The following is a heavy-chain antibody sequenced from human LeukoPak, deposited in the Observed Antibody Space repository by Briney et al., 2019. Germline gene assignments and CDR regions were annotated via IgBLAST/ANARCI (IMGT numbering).Heavy chain of an antibody. CDR3: AARYTGPVYSSSSGFVVGRDY. J-gene: IGHJ4*02. V-gene: IGHV4-39*01. D-gene: IGHD6-6*01. Sequence: SETLSLTCTVSGGSISSSSYYWGWIRQPPGKGLEWIGSIYYSGSTYYNPSLKSRVTISVDTSKNQFSLKLSSVTAADTAVYYCAARYTGPVYSSSSGFVVGRDYWGQGTLVTVSS. CDR1: GGSISSSSYY. CDR2: IYYSGST.